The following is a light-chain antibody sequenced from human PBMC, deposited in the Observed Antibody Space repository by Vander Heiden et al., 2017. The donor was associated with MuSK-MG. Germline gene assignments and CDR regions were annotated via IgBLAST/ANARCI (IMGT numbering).Light chain of an antibody. V-gene: IGKV3-20*01. CDR2: GAS. CDR3: QQYGSSPWT. J-gene: IGKJ1*01. CDR1: QSVSSSY. Sequence: EIVLTQSPGTLSLSPGERATLSCRASQSVSSSYLAWYQQKPGQAPRLLIYGASSRATGIQDRFSGSGSGTDFTLTISRLEPEDFAVYYCQQYGSSPWTFGRGTKVEIK.